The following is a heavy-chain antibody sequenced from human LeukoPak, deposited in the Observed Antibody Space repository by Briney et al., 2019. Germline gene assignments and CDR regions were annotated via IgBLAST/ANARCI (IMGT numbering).Heavy chain of an antibody. Sequence: PGRSLRLFCAASGFTFSSYGMHWVRQAPGKGLEWVAVIWYDGSNKYYADSVKGRFTISRDNSKNTLYLQMNSLRAEDTAVYYCAKDSSGYYHQAFDYWGQGTLVTVSS. CDR2: IWYDGSNK. V-gene: IGHV3-33*06. CDR1: GFTFSSYG. D-gene: IGHD3-22*01. J-gene: IGHJ4*02. CDR3: AKDSSGYYHQAFDY.